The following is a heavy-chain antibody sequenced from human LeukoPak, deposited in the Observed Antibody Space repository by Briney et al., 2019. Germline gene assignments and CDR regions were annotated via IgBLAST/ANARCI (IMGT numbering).Heavy chain of an antibody. CDR2: ISGSGGST. Sequence: GGSLRLSCAASGFTFSSYAMSWVRQAPGKGLEWVSAISGSGGSTYYADSVKGRFTISRDNSKNTLYLQMNSLRAEDTAVHYCAKVMSGGSWNNPYDYWGQGTLVTVSS. J-gene: IGHJ4*02. D-gene: IGHD2-15*01. V-gene: IGHV3-23*01. CDR3: AKVMSGGSWNNPYDY. CDR1: GFTFSSYA.